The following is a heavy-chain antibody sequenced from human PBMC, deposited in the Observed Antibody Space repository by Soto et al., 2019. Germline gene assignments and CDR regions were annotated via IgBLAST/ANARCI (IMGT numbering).Heavy chain of an antibody. CDR2: IYYSGST. CDR1: GGSITSSSYY. CDR3: ATQEVGGSYVYTFDP. D-gene: IGHD1-26*01. Sequence: SETLSLTCTVSGGSITSSSYYWGWIRQPPGKGLEWIGSIYYSGSTYYNPSLKSRVTISVGTSKNQFSLKLSSVTAADTAVYYCATQEVGGSYVYTFDPWGQGTLVTVSS. V-gene: IGHV4-39*01. J-gene: IGHJ5*02.